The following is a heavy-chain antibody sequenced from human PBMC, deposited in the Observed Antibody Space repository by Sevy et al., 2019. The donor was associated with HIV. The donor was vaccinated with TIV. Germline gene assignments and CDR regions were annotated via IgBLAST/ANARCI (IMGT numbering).Heavy chain of an antibody. CDR2: IKSKTDGGTT. J-gene: IGHJ4*02. CDR1: GFTFSNAW. Sequence: GESLKISCAASGFTFSNAWMSWVRQAPGKGLEWVGRIKSKTDGGTTDYAAPVKGRFTISRDDSKNTLYLQMNSLKTEDTAVYYCTTDYDILTVDYWGQGTLVTVSS. V-gene: IGHV3-15*01. CDR3: TTDYDILTVDY. D-gene: IGHD3-9*01.